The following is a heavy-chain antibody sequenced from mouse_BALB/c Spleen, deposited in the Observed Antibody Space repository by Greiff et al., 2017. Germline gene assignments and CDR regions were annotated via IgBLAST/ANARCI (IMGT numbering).Heavy chain of an antibody. CDR2: IWAGGST. Sequence: VQVVESGPGLVAPSQSLSITCTVSGFSLTSYGVHWVRQPPGKGLEWLGVIWAGGSTNYNSALMSRLSISKDNSKSQVFLKMNSLQTDDTAMYYCARAIGMGQGLDYWGQGTTLTVSS. CDR1: GFSLTSYG. CDR3: ARAIGMGQGLDY. D-gene: IGHD3-3*01. J-gene: IGHJ2*01. V-gene: IGHV2-9*02.